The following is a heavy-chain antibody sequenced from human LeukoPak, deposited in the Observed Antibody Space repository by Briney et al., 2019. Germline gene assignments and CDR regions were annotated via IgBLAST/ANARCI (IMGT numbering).Heavy chain of an antibody. J-gene: IGHJ4*02. Sequence: GGSLRLSCAASGFTFSSYAMHWVRQAPGKGLEYVSAISSNGGSTYYANSVKGRFTISRDNSKNTLYLQMNSLRAEDTAVYYCARGPLTTGGYFDYWGQGTLVTVAS. D-gene: IGHD4/OR15-4a*01. CDR3: ARGPLTTGGYFDY. CDR2: ISSNGGST. V-gene: IGHV3-64*01. CDR1: GFTFSSYA.